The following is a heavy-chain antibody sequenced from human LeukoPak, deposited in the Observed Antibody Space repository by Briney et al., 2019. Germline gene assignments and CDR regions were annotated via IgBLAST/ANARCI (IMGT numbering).Heavy chain of an antibody. CDR2: INHSGST. J-gene: IGHJ5*02. D-gene: IGHD3-10*01. CDR3: ARSMVRGVIITWGFDP. CDR1: GGSFSGYY. V-gene: IGHV4-34*01. Sequence: PSETLSLTCAVYGGSFSGYYWSWIRQPPGKGLEWIGEINHSGSTNYNPSLKSRVTISVDTSKNQFSLKLSSATAADTAVYYCARSMVRGVIITWGFDPWGQGTLVTVSS.